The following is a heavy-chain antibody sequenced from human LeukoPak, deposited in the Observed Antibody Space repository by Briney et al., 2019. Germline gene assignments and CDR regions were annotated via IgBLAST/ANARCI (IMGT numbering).Heavy chain of an antibody. V-gene: IGHV3-23*01. CDR3: ARVGIRFLEQYYFDY. D-gene: IGHD3-3*01. CDR2: ISGSGTGT. CDR1: GFTFSNYA. Sequence: GGSLRLSCAASGFTFSNYAMNWVRQAPGKGLEWVSVISGSGTGTYYADSVKGRFTISRDNAKNSLYLQMNSLRAEDTAVYYCARVGIRFLEQYYFDYWGQGTLVTVSS. J-gene: IGHJ4*02.